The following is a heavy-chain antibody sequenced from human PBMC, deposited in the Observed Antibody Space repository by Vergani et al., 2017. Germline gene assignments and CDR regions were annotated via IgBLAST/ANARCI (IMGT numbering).Heavy chain of an antibody. D-gene: IGHD6-6*01. J-gene: IGHJ6*02. Sequence: EVQLVQSGAEVKKPGESLKISCKGSGYSFTSYWIGWVRQMPGKGLEWMGIISPGDSDTRYSPPFQGKVTISADKSISTAYLQWSSLKASDTAMYYCARLPSSIAALGYYYYYGMDVWGQGTTVTVSS. CDR1: GYSFTSYW. CDR3: ARLPSSIAALGYYYYYGMDV. V-gene: IGHV5-51*03. CDR2: ISPGDSDT.